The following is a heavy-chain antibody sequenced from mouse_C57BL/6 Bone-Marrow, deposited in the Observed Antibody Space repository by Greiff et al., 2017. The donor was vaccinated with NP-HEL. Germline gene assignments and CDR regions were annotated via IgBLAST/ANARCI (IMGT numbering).Heavy chain of an antibody. CDR1: GFTFSSYG. Sequence: EVHLVESGGDLVKPGGSLKLSCAASGFTFSSYGMSWVRQTPDKRLEWVATISSGGSYTYYPDSVKGRFTISRDNAKNPLYLQMSSLKSEDTAMYYCARHSFFLAYWGQGTLVTVSA. CDR2: ISSGGSYT. J-gene: IGHJ3*01. CDR3: ARHSFFLAY. V-gene: IGHV5-6*01.